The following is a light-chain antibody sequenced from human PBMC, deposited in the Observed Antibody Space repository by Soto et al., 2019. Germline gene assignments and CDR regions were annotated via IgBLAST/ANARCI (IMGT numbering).Light chain of an antibody. CDR3: QQSYSTPWT. J-gene: IGKJ1*01. CDR1: QSISNY. Sequence: DIQMTQSPSSLSASVGDRVTTTCRASQSISNYLNWYQQKPGKVPKLLIYAASSLQSGVPSRFSGSGSGTDFTLTISSLQPEDFATYYCQQSYSTPWTFGQGTKVDIK. V-gene: IGKV1-39*01. CDR2: AAS.